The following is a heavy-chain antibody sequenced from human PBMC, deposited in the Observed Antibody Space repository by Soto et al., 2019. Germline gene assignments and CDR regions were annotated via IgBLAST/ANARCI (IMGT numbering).Heavy chain of an antibody. V-gene: IGHV4-4*07. CDR3: ARDVGGSVVPHWFDP. CDR2: VDASGNT. CDR1: GHSISADY. J-gene: IGHJ5*02. D-gene: IGHD3-22*01. Sequence: QVQLQESGPGLVKASETLSLSCTVSGHSISADYWSWIRQPAGKRLEWIGRVDASGNTNYNPSLKSRVTMSVDTSKNQFFLKVRSVTAADTAMYFCARDVGGSVVPHWFDPCCQGALVTVSS.